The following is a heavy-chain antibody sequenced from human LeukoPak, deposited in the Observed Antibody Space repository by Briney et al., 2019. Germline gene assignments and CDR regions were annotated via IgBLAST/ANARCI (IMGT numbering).Heavy chain of an antibody. J-gene: IGHJ4*02. CDR1: GYTFTGYY. CDR2: MNPTSGGT. V-gene: IGHV1-2*02. Sequence: ASVKVSCKASGYTFTGYYMHWVRQAPGQGLEWMAWMNPTSGGTYYAQNFHDRITMTRDTSISTAYMELSRLRSDDTAIYYCARANALYCSSTSCLFDYWGRGTLVTVSS. CDR3: ARANALYCSSTSCLFDY. D-gene: IGHD2-2*01.